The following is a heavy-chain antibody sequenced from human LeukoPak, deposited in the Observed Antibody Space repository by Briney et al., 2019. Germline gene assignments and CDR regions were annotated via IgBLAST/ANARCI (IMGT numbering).Heavy chain of an antibody. CDR1: GFTFSNYD. D-gene: IGHD3-10*01. J-gene: IGHJ4*02. Sequence: GGSLRLSCAASGFTFSNYDMHWVRQAPGKGLEWVTFILYDGSNEYYADSVKGRFTISRDNSKNTLYLQMNSLRAEDTAVYYCARERYYYGSGSPIFDYWGQGILVTVSS. CDR3: ARERYYYGSGSPIFDY. CDR2: ILYDGSNE. V-gene: IGHV3-30*02.